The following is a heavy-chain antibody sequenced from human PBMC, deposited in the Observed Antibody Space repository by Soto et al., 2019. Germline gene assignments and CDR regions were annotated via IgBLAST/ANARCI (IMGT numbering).Heavy chain of an antibody. CDR1: GGSISSYY. D-gene: IGHD5-18*01. CDR3: ATESGSTYGYFDH. J-gene: IGHJ4*02. V-gene: IGHV4-59*01. Sequence: SETLSLTCTVSGGSISSYYWSWIRQPPGKRLEWIGYIYYSGSTNYNPSLKSRVTISVDTSKNQFSLKLSSVTAADTAVYFCATESGSTYGYFDHWGQGTQVTVSS. CDR2: IYYSGST.